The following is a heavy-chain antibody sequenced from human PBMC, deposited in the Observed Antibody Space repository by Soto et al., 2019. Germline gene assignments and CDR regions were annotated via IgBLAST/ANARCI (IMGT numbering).Heavy chain of an antibody. V-gene: IGHV4-59*01. J-gene: IGHJ5*02. D-gene: IGHD1-26*01. CDR1: GDSISSYY. Sequence: PSETLSLTCTVSGDSISSYYWSWIRQSPGKGLEWIGYVHYTGSTNYNPSLNSRVTISLDTSKNQFSLKLTSVTAADTAVYYCARESSGRYDWFDPWGQGTLVTVSS. CDR3: ARESSGRYDWFDP. CDR2: VHYTGST.